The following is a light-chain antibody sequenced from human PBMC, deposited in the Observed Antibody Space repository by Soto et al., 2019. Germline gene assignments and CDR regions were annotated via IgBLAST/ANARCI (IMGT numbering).Light chain of an antibody. J-gene: IGKJ4*01. CDR3: QQYYSFPLS. CDR2: WAS. CDR1: QSVLYSSNNKNY. V-gene: IGKV4-1*01. Sequence: DIVMTQSPDSLAVSLGERATINCKSSQSVLYSSNNKNYLAWYQQKPGQPPKLLIYWASTRESGVPDRFSGSGSGTDFTLTISSLQAVDVAVYYCQQYYSFPLSLGGGTKVEIK.